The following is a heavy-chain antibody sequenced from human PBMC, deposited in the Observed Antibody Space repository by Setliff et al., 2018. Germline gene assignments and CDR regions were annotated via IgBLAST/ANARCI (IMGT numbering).Heavy chain of an antibody. CDR2: IIPIFGTP. CDR3: ARDQFRNSGGLYS. Sequence: SVKVSCKASGDTFSTYSISWVRQAPGQGLEWMGAIIPIFGTPNYAQKFQGRVTITADKSTNTGYMELSSLRADDTAMYYCARDQFRNSGGLYSWGQGTLVTVSS. CDR1: GDTFSTYS. V-gene: IGHV1-69*06. D-gene: IGHD1-7*01. J-gene: IGHJ5*02.